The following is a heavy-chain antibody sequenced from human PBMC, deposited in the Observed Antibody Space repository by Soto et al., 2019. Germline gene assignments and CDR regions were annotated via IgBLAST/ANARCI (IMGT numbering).Heavy chain of an antibody. Sequence: XGSLRLSCAASGVTFSSYAMHWVRQAPGKGLEWVAVISYDGSNKYYADSVKGRFTISRDNSKNTLYLQMNSLRAEDTAVYYCARSPCSSTSCHPLDVWGQGTTVTVSS. J-gene: IGHJ6*02. V-gene: IGHV3-30-3*01. CDR1: GVTFSSYA. CDR2: ISYDGSNK. CDR3: ARSPCSSTSCHPLDV. D-gene: IGHD2-2*01.